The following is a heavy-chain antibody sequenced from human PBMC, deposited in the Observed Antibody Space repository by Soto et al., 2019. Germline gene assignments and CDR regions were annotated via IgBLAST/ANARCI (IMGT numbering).Heavy chain of an antibody. J-gene: IGHJ4*02. Sequence: GGSLRLSCAASGFTFSDYGMHWVRQAPGKGLEWVAIIWNDGSNKYYADSVKGRFTISRDNSKNTLYLQMNSLRAEDTAVYYCARDLIRLRAATGEPYFDYWGQGTLVTVSS. V-gene: IGHV3-33*08. CDR3: ARDLIRLRAATGEPYFDY. CDR1: GFTFSDYG. D-gene: IGHD6-13*01. CDR2: IWNDGSNK.